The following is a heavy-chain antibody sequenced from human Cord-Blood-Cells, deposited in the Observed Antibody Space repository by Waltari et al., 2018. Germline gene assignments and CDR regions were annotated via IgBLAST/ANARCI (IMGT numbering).Heavy chain of an antibody. CDR3: ARAYYDFWSGYYYFDY. V-gene: IGHV3-30-3*01. D-gene: IGHD3-3*01. CDR2: ISYDGSNK. J-gene: IGHJ4*02. CDR1: TFSSYA. Sequence: TFSSYAMHWVRQAPGKGLEWVAAISYDGSNKYYADSVKGRFTISRDNSKNTLYLQMNSLRAEDTAVYYCARAYYDFWSGYYYFDYWGQGTLVTVSS.